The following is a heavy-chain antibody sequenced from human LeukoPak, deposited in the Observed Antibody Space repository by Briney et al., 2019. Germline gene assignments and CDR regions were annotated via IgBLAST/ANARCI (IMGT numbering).Heavy chain of an antibody. CDR2: ISSSGSTI. Sequence: PGGSLRLSCAASGFTFSDYYMSWIRQAPGKGLEWGSYISSSGSTIYYADSVKGRFTISRDNAKNSLYLQMNSLRAEDTAVYYYASRTGTTWNYYYMDVWGKGTTVTVSS. CDR1: GFTFSDYY. V-gene: IGHV3-11*01. D-gene: IGHD1-7*01. J-gene: IGHJ6*03. CDR3: ASRTGTTWNYYYMDV.